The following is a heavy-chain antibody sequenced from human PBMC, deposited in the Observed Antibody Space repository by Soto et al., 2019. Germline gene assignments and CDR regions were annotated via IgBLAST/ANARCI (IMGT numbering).Heavy chain of an antibody. CDR3: ANDMEQWVETFDY. CDR1: GFTLTRSA. CDR2: ISAGGGGT. V-gene: IGHV3-23*01. J-gene: IGHJ4*01. D-gene: IGHD6-19*01. Sequence: GGSLRLSCAGSGFTLTRSAVSWVRQAPGKGLEWVSGISAGGGGTYYADSVKGRFTISRDISKNTVYLQMNGLRVEDTAVYYCANDMEQWVETFDYWDHGTLVTVSS.